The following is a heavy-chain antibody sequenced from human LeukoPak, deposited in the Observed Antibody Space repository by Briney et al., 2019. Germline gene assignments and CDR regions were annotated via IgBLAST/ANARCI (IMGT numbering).Heavy chain of an antibody. D-gene: IGHD1-1*01. CDR2: VNSGDGT. V-gene: IGHV3-23*01. J-gene: IGHJ4*02. CDR3: AKRQPYYFDY. Sequence: GGSLRLSCAASGFTFSYYGMSWVRQAPGKGLEWVSSVNSGDGTYYADSVRGRFTISRDKSRNTLYLQMNSLRADNTAIYYCAKRQPYYFDYWGQGTLVTVSS. CDR1: GFTFSYYG.